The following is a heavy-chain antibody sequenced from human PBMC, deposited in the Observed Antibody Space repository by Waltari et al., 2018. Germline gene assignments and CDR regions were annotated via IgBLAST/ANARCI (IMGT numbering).Heavy chain of an antibody. V-gene: IGHV1-69*04. Sequence: QVQLVQSGAEVKKPGSSVKVSCKASGGTFSSYAISWVRQAPGQGLEWMGRIIPILGIANYAQKFQGRVTITADKSTSTAYMELSSLRSEDTAVYYCARFFSRKNWFDPWGQGTLVTVSS. CDR3: ARFFSRKNWFDP. CDR1: GGTFSSYA. CDR2: IIPILGIA. D-gene: IGHD3-3*02. J-gene: IGHJ5*02.